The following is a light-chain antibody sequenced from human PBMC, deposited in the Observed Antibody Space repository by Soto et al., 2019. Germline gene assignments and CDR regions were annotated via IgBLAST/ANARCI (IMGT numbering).Light chain of an antibody. CDR2: GAS. CDR3: QQYGSSLIT. V-gene: IGKV3-20*01. Sequence: EIVLTQSPGTLSLSPGERATLSCGVSQSVTSSYLAWYQQKPGQAPRLLIYGASSRATGIPDRFSGSGSGTDFTLTISRVEPEDFAVYYCQQYGSSLITFGQGTRLEI. J-gene: IGKJ5*01. CDR1: QSVTSSY.